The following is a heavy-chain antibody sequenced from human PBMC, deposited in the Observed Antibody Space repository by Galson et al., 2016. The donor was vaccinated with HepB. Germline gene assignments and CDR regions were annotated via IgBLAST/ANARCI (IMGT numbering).Heavy chain of an antibody. V-gene: IGHV3-49*03. CDR1: GFTFEDYA. D-gene: IGHD4-23*01. J-gene: IGHJ3*01. Sequence: SLRLSCAASGFTFEDYAMTWFRQAPGQGLEWVGMISSKAFAGTTEYAAFVKGTFSISRDDYKSIAYLQMNSLKTEDTAVYYCTRGGADGKAFDLWGQGTMVSVSS. CDR2: ISSKAFAGTT. CDR3: TRGGADGKAFDL.